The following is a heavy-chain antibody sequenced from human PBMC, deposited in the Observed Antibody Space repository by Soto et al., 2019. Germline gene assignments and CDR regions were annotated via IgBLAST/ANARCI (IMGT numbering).Heavy chain of an antibody. CDR1: GFTFSTYW. J-gene: IGHJ4*02. V-gene: IGHV3-74*01. Sequence: EGQLVESGGGLVQPGGSLRLSCAASGFTFSTYWMNWVRQAPGKGLVWVSLINPDGSTTTYADSVKVRFTISRDKAKNTVYLQMTSLRVEDTAVYYCARDLRGSPDYWGQGTLVTVSS. CDR3: ARDLRGSPDY. D-gene: IGHD1-26*01. CDR2: INPDGSTT.